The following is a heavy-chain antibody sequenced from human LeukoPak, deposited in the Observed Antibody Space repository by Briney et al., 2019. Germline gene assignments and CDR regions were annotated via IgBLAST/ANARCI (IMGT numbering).Heavy chain of an antibody. D-gene: IGHD6-13*01. CDR1: GFTFSNYG. CDR2: IWYDGSYK. CDR3: ARDTLIAAPKTGTVTRIGWFDP. V-gene: IGHV3-33*01. Sequence: GGSLRLSCAVSGFTFSNYGMHWVRQAPGKGLEWVAVIWYDGSYKSYADSVKGRFTISRDNSKNTLFLQMNSLRADDTAVCYCARDTLIAAPKTGTVTRIGWFDPWGQGTLVTVSS. J-gene: IGHJ5*02.